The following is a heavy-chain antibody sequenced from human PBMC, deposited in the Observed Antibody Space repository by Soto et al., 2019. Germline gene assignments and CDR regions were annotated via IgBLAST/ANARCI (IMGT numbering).Heavy chain of an antibody. CDR2: IDHSGST. Sequence: QVQLQESGPGLVKPSGTLSLTCAVSGGSISSTNWWNWVRQPPGKGLEWIGEIDHSGSTNYNPSLXXXXXXXXXXXXXXXXXXXXXXXXXXXXXXXXXXXXXNGWKDYWGQGTLVTVSS. CDR1: GGSISSTNW. V-gene: IGHV4-4*02. CDR3: XXXXXNGWKDY. D-gene: IGHD6-19*01. J-gene: IGHJ4*02.